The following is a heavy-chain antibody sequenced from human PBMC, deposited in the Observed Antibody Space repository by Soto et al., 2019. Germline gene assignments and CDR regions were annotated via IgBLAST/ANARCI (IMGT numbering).Heavy chain of an antibody. CDR2: FDPEDGET. V-gene: IGHV1-24*01. CDR3: ATDSAGITGTTGSFDY. Sequence: GASVKVSCKVSGYTLTELSMHWVRQAPGKGLEWMGGFDPEDGETIYAQKFQGRVTMTEDTSTDTAYMELSSLRSEDTAVYYCATDSAGITGTTGSFDYWGQGTLVTVSS. D-gene: IGHD1-20*01. J-gene: IGHJ4*02. CDR1: GYTLTELS.